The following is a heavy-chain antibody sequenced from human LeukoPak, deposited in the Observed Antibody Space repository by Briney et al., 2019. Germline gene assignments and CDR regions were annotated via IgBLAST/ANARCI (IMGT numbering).Heavy chain of an antibody. CDR3: ARDPHNPEPIDY. Sequence: RGSLRLSCAASGFTFSSYSMNWVRQDPGKGLEWVSSKSGNKNYIYYADSVGGRFNISRHNARHSLFLQMDSLRAEDTGVYYCARDPHNPEPIDYWGQGTLVTVSS. J-gene: IGHJ4*02. CDR2: KSGNKNYI. V-gene: IGHV3-21*01. CDR1: GFTFSSYS.